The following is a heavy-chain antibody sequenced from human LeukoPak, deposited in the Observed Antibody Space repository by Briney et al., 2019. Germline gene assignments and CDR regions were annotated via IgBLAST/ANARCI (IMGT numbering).Heavy chain of an antibody. V-gene: IGHV1-8*01. CDR3: ARGRGGSYYFDY. CDR1: GHTFTSYD. CDR2: MNPNSGNT. D-gene: IGHD2-15*01. Sequence: ASVKVSCKASGHTFTSYDINWVRQATGQGLEWMGWMNPNSGNTGYAQKFQGRVTMTRNTSISTAYMELSSLRSEDTAVYYCARGRGGSYYFDYWGQGTLVTVSS. J-gene: IGHJ4*02.